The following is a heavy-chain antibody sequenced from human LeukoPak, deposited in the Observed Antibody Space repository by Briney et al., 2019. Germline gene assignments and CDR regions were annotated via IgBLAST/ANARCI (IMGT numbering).Heavy chain of an antibody. J-gene: IGHJ4*02. V-gene: IGHV3-23*01. D-gene: IGHD6-13*01. CDR2: ISGSGGST. CDR1: GFTFSSYA. CDR3: AKDQTDGGSSWEWLAYYFDY. Sequence: PGGSLRLSCAPSGFTFSSYAMSWVPQAPGKGLEWVSAISGSGGSTYYADSVKGRFTISRDNSKNTLYLQMNSLRAEDTAVYYCAKDQTDGGSSWEWLAYYFDYWGQGTLVTVSS.